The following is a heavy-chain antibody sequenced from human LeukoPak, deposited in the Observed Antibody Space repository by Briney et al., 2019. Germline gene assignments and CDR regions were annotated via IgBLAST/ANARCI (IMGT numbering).Heavy chain of an antibody. V-gene: IGHV4-30-4*08. CDR3: ARRSGYSYGPYVY. D-gene: IGHD5-18*01. J-gene: IGHJ4*02. Sequence: SETLSLTCAVSGDSISSGDFYWSWIRQPPGKGLEWIGYIYYSGSTNYNPSLKSRVTISVDTPKNQFSLKLSSVTAADTAVYYCARRSGYSYGPYVYWGQGTLVTVSS. CDR2: IYYSGST. CDR1: GDSISSGDFY.